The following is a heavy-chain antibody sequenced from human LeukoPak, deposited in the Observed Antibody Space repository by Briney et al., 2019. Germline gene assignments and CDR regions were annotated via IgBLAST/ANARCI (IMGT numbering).Heavy chain of an antibody. Sequence: SETLSLTCTVSLDXTTSNFCSWVRQPPGKGLEWIGEIHRSGSTNYNPSLQRRVTISIDRPKSQFSLQLSSVTAADTAVYYCATQKWIGTFHYWGQGALVTVSS. CDR3: ATQKWIGTFHY. J-gene: IGHJ4*02. CDR1: LDXTTSNF. V-gene: IGHV4-59*01. D-gene: IGHD3-10*01. CDR2: IHRSGST.